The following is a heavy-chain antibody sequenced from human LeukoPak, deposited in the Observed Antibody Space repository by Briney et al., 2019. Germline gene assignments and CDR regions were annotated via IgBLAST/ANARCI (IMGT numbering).Heavy chain of an antibody. J-gene: IGHJ1*01. CDR3: ATVGSRWGLQH. V-gene: IGHV3-11*04. CDR1: GVIFSNYY. Sequence: GGSLRLSCAASGVIFSNYYMSWIRQAQGKGLEWISYISSIGTTTDYADSVKGRFTISRDNAKNSLYLQMNSLRAEDTAVYYCATVGSRWGLQHWGQGILVTVSS. CDR2: ISSIGTTT. D-gene: IGHD3-16*01.